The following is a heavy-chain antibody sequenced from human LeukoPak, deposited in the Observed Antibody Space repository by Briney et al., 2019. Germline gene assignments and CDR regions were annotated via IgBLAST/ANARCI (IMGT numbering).Heavy chain of an antibody. D-gene: IGHD4-17*01. CDR1: GFTFDDYA. CDR2: ISWDGGST. J-gene: IGHJ4*02. V-gene: IGHV3-43D*03. Sequence: GSLRLSCAASGFTFDDYAMHWVRQAPGKGLEWVSLISWDGGSTYYADSVKGRFTISRDNSKNSLYLQMNSLRAEDTALYYCAKDVAATVTPHLDYWGQGTLVTVSS. CDR3: AKDVAATVTPHLDY.